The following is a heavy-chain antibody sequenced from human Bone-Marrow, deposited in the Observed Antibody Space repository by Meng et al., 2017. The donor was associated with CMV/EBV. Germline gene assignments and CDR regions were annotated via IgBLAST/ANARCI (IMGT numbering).Heavy chain of an antibody. V-gene: IGHV3-15*01. CDR1: GFTVSNAW. CDR3: TTVFLISHGYYYGMDV. J-gene: IGHJ6*02. CDR2: IKSKTDGGNT. D-gene: IGHD2/OR15-2a*01. Sequence: GGSMRLSCAVSGFTVSNAWMSWVRQAPGKGLEWVGRIKSKTDGGNTDYAATVKGRFTISRDDSKNTPYLQMNSLKTEDTAVYYCTTVFLISHGYYYGMDVWGQGTPVTVSS.